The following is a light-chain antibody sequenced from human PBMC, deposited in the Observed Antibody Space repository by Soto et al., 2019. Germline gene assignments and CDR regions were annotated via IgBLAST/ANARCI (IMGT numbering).Light chain of an antibody. CDR3: QQYNNWHPLT. CDR2: DAA. J-gene: IGKJ4*01. CDR1: HSVSIN. Sequence: IVMTQSPGTLSVSPVARATPSCSTSHSVSINLAGYQQKPGQAPRLLIYDAATRATGIPARFSGSGSGTEFTLTISSLQSKDYAVYYCQQYNNWHPLTFGGGTKVDIK. V-gene: IGKV3D-15*01.